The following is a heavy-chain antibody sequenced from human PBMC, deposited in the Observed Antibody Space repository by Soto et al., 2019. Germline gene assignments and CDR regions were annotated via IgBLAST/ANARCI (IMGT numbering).Heavy chain of an antibody. CDR3: ARDSPAAMKKSFDY. V-gene: IGHV3-21*01. CDR1: GFTFSSYS. J-gene: IGHJ4*02. CDR2: ISSSSSYI. Sequence: PGGSLRLSCAASGFTFSSYSMNWVRQAPGEGLEWVSSISSSSSYIYYADSVKGRFTISRDNAKNSLYLQMNSLRAEDTAVYYCARDSPAAMKKSFDYWGQGTLVTVSS. D-gene: IGHD2-2*01.